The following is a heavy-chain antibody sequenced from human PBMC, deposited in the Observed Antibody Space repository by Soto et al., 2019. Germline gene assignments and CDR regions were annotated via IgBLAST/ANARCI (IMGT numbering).Heavy chain of an antibody. CDR2: SSANNGKT. D-gene: IGHD3-16*01. J-gene: IGHJ4*02. Sequence: QVQLVQSGAEVKKPGASVKVSCKASGYTFTNYGISWVRQAPGQGLEWMGWSSANNGKTNYEQKLQGRVTMTTDTSTSTASMELRRLRSEDTAVYYCARERGTYALDYWGQGTLVTVSS. CDR1: GYTFTNYG. CDR3: ARERGTYALDY. V-gene: IGHV1-18*01.